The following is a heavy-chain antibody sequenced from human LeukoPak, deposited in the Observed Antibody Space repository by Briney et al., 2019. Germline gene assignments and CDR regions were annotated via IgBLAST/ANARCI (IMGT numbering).Heavy chain of an antibody. CDR3: ARLDI. CDR1: GGTFSSYA. CDR2: IITIFGAA. J-gene: IGHJ3*02. Sequence: SVKVSSKASGGTFSSYAISWVRQAPGEGLEWMGGIITIFGAANYAQKLQGRVTITTDESTSTAPMELTSLRSQDRAVYSVARLDIWGQGTIVTVSS. V-gene: IGHV1-69*05.